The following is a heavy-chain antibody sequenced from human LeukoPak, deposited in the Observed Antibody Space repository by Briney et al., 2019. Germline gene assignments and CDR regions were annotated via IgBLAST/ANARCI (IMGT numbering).Heavy chain of an antibody. CDR3: ARDLPYDSSGYKGFDY. Sequence: ASVKVSCKASGYTLTSYGISWVRQAPGQGLEWMGWISAYNGDTNYAQKLQGRVTMTTDTSTSTAYMELSSLRSEDTAVYYCARDLPYDSSGYKGFDYWGQGTLVTVSS. J-gene: IGHJ4*02. CDR1: GYTLTSYG. CDR2: ISAYNGDT. D-gene: IGHD3-22*01. V-gene: IGHV1-18*01.